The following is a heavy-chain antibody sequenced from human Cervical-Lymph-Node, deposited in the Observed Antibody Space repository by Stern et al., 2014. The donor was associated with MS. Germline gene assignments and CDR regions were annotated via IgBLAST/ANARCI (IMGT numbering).Heavy chain of an antibody. CDR3: ARDHCFHCNGRSCCAMDV. D-gene: IGHD2-15*01. V-gene: IGHV1-69*01. Sequence: QLVQSGAEVKKSGSSVKVSCMASGGTFSNYAISWVRQAPGLGLEWMGGFIPIFGTAHYAQKFQGRVTITVDESTSTAYMELSSLRSEDTAVYYCARDHCFHCNGRSCCAMDVWGQGTSVIVSS. CDR1: GGTFSNYA. CDR2: FIPIFGTA. J-gene: IGHJ6*02.